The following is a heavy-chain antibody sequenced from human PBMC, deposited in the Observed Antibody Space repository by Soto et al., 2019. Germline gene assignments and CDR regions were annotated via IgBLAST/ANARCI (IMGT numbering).Heavy chain of an antibody. CDR3: AHRYWELPRD. J-gene: IGHJ4*02. CDR1: GFSLSANGVA. Sequence: QITLKESGPTLVKPTQTLTPTCTFSGFSLSANGVAVDWIRQPPGKALEWLALIYWNDDKRYSPSLRSRLTITKDTSKNQVVLTMTNMDPVDTATYYCAHRYWELPRDWGQGTLVTVSS. V-gene: IGHV2-5*01. D-gene: IGHD1-26*01. CDR2: IYWNDDK.